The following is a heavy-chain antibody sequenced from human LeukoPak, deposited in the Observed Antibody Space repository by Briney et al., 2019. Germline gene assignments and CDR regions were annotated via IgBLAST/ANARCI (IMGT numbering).Heavy chain of an antibody. V-gene: IGHV4-59*01. J-gene: IGHJ6*02. D-gene: IGHD2-15*01. CDR2: IYYSGST. Sequence: SETLSLTCTVSGGSISSYYWSWIRQPPGKGLEWVGYIYYSGSTNYNPSLKSRVTISVDTSKNQFSLKLSSVAAADTAVYYCARVGGGNYYYYGMDVWGQGTTVTVSS. CDR3: ARVGGGNYYYYGMDV. CDR1: GGSISSYY.